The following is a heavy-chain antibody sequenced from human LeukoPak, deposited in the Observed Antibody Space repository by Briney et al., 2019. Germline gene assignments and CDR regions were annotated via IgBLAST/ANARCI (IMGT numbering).Heavy chain of an antibody. V-gene: IGHV1-46*01. CDR2: INPSGGST. D-gene: IGHD2-8*01. J-gene: IGHJ3*02. Sequence: ASVKVSCKASGYTFTSYYMHWVRRAPGQGLEWMGIINPSGGSTSYAQKFQGRVTMTRDTSTSTVYMELSSLRSEDTAVYYCARVDPLYFQGWTYDAFDIWGQGTMVTVSS. CDR1: GYTFTSYY. CDR3: ARVDPLYFQGWTYDAFDI.